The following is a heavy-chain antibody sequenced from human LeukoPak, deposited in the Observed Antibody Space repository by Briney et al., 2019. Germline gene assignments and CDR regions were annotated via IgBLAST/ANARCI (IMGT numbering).Heavy chain of an antibody. D-gene: IGHD3-10*01. J-gene: IGHJ6*03. CDR3: AKDLWPQASYYYYMDV. CDR1: GFTFSSYG. Sequence: GGSLRLSCAASGFTFSSYGMHWVRQAPGKGLEWVAFIRYDGSNKYYADSVKGRFTISRDNSKNTLYLQMNSLRAEDTAVYYCAKDLWPQASYYYYMDVWGKGTTVTISS. CDR2: IRYDGSNK. V-gene: IGHV3-30*02.